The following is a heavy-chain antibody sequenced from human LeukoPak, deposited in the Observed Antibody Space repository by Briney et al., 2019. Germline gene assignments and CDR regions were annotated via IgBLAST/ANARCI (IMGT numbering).Heavy chain of an antibody. J-gene: IGHJ4*01. CDR2: IYPADSDT. CDR1: DYTFTTYW. CDR3: ARFSRDGYNYLDY. V-gene: IGHV5-51*01. D-gene: IGHD5-24*01. Sequence: GESLKISCKGTDYTFTTYWIGWVRQMPGKGLEWMGIIYPADSDTRHSPSFQGQVTISADKSISTAYLQWSSLKASDTAMYYCARFSRDGYNYLDYWGQGTLVTVSS.